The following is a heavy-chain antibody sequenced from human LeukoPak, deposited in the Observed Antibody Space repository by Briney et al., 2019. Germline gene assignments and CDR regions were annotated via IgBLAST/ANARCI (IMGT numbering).Heavy chain of an antibody. V-gene: IGHV3-20*04. CDR3: ARVKSSSWIYYFDY. CDR2: INWNGGST. CDR1: GFTFDDYG. J-gene: IGHJ4*02. Sequence: GGSLRLSCAASGFTFDDYGMSWVRQAPGKGLEWVSGINWNGGSTGHADSVKGRFTISRDNAKNSLYLQMNSLRAEDTALYYCARVKSSSWIYYFDYWGQGALVTVSS. D-gene: IGHD6-13*01.